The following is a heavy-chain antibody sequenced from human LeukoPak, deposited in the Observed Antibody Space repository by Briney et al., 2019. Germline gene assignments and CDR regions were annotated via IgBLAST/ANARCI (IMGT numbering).Heavy chain of an antibody. CDR1: GFTFTTYA. D-gene: IGHD6-19*01. CDR3: ARHSSSGWPLDAFDI. Sequence: ASVKVSCKASGFTFTTYAFSWERQAPGQGLEWMGWISAYNGNTNYAQKLQGRVSMTTDTSTTTAYMELWSLRSEDTAVYYCARHSSSGWPLDAFDIWGQGTMVTVSS. CDR2: ISAYNGNT. V-gene: IGHV1-18*01. J-gene: IGHJ3*02.